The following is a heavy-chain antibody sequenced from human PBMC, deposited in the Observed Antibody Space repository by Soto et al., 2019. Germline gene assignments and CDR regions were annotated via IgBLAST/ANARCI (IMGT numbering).Heavy chain of an antibody. V-gene: IGHV3-74*01. J-gene: IGHJ5*02. CDR2: INNDGST. CDR1: GFIFSTYW. CDR3: VRDMNYQPSDP. Sequence: EVELVESGGGLVQPGGSLRLSCAGSGFIFSTYWMHWVRQAPGKGLVWVSRINNDGSTTYADSVKGRFTISRDNAKNTLYLQMNSLRGEDTAVYFCVRDMNYQPSDPWGLGTLVTVSS. D-gene: IGHD1-7*01.